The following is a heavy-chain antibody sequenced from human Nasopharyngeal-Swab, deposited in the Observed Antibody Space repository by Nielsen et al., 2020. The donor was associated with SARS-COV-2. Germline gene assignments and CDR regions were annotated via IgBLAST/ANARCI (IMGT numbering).Heavy chain of an antibody. D-gene: IGHD6-19*01. CDR3: ARRRGSGKRVDTTGYSSGWYAPRAAFDY. J-gene: IGHJ4*02. CDR2: INHSGST. Sequence: WIRQPPGKGLEWIGEINHSGSTNCNPSLKSRVTISVDTSKNQFSLKLSSVTAADTAVYYCARRRGSGKRVDTTGYSSGWYAPRAAFDYWGQGTLVTVSS. V-gene: IGHV4-34*01.